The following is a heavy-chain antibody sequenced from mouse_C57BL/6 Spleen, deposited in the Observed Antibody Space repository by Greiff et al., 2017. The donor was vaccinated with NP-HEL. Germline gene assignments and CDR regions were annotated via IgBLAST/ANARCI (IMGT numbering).Heavy chain of an antibody. D-gene: IGHD2-3*01. J-gene: IGHJ2*01. V-gene: IGHV1-82*01. CDR3: ARTNGYYEGDY. Sequence: VQRVESGPELVKPGASVKISCKASGYAFSSSWMNWVKQRPGKGLEWIGRIYPGDGDTNYNGKFKGKATLTADKSSSTAYMQLSSLTSEDSAVYFCARTNGYYEGDYWGQGTTLTVSS. CDR2: IYPGDGDT. CDR1: GYAFSSSW.